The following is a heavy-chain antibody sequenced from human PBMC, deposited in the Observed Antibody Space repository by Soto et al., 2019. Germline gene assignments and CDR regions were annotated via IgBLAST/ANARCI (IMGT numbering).Heavy chain of an antibody. V-gene: IGHV4-59*01. D-gene: IGHD3-10*01. CDR2: IYYSGST. CDR3: ARDRDYYYYGMDV. CDR1: GGSISSYY. J-gene: IGHJ6*02. Sequence: SETLSLTCTVSGGSISSYYWSWIRQPPGKGLEWIGYIYYSGSTNYNPSLKSRVTISVDTSKNQSSLKLSSVTAADTAVYYCARDRDYYYYGMDVWGQGTTVTVSS.